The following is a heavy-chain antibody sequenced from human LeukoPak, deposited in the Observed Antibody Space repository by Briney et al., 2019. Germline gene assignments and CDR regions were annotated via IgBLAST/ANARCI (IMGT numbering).Heavy chain of an antibody. Sequence: ASVKVSCKASGYTFTSYYMHWVRQAPGQGLEWMGIINPSGGSTSYAQKFQGRVTMTRDTSTSTVYTELSSLRSEDTAVYYCARTYGDYGHFDYWGQGTLVTVSS. CDR3: ARTYGDYGHFDY. CDR1: GYTFTSYY. J-gene: IGHJ4*02. D-gene: IGHD4-17*01. CDR2: INPSGGST. V-gene: IGHV1-46*01.